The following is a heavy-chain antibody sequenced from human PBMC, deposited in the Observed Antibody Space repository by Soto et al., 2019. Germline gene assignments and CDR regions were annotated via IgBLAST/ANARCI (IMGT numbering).Heavy chain of an antibody. J-gene: IGHJ5*02. D-gene: IGHD1-1*01. CDR3: AGTHWKS. V-gene: IGHV3-30*03. Sequence: QVQLVESGGGVVQPGRSLRLSCAASGFTFSSYGMHWVRQAPGKGLEWVAVISYDGSNKYYADSVKGRFTISRDNSKNTLYLQMNSLGAEDTAVYYCAGTHWKSWGQGTLVTVSS. CDR2: ISYDGSNK. CDR1: GFTFSSYG.